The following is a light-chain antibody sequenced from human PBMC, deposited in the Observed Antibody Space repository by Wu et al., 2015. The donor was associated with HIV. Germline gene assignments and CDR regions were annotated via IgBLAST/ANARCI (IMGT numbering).Light chain of an antibody. CDR3: QQLNSFPLT. CDR1: QDISTY. Sequence: AIQLTQSPSSLSASIGDRVNITCRASQDISTYLAWYQQTPGKAPRVLIYDASTLQSGVSSRFSGSGSGADFTLTISGLQREDFAVLFCQQLNSFPLTFGQGSRL. J-gene: IGKJ5*01. CDR2: DAS. V-gene: IGKV1-13*02.